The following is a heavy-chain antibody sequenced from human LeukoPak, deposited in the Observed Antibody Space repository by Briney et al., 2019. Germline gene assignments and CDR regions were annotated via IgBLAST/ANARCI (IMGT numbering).Heavy chain of an antibody. V-gene: IGHV3-7*05. J-gene: IGHJ4*02. CDR1: GFIFSTYW. CDR2: INQDGSEI. Sequence: GGSLRLSCAASGFIFSTYWLTWVRQAPGKGLEWVANINQDGSEIYYVDSVQGRFTISRDNVKNSLYLQMNSLGAEDTAVYYCVRRGTSSSWAHFDYWGQGTLVTVSS. CDR3: VRRGTSSSWAHFDY. D-gene: IGHD6-13*01.